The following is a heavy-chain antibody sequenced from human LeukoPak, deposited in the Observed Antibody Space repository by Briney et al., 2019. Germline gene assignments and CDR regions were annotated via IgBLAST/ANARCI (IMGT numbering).Heavy chain of an antibody. J-gene: IGHJ4*02. CDR2: ISSSSSYI. D-gene: IGHD6-13*01. CDR3: AREAYSSSWYDY. V-gene: IGHV3-21*01. Sequence: GGSLRLSCAASGFTFSSYEMNWVRQAPGKGLEWVSSISSSSSYIYYADSVKGRFTISRDNAKNSLYLQMNSLRAEDTAVYYCAREAYSSSWYDYWGQGTLVTVSS. CDR1: GFTFSSYE.